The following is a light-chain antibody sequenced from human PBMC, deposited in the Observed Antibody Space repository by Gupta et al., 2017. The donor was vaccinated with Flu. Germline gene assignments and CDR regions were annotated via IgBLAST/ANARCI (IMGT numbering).Light chain of an antibody. CDR2: DNN. Sequence: YVLTQPPSVSVAPGQTARITCGGNNIGSKSVHWYQQKPGQAPVLVVYDNNDRPSGIPERFSGSNSGNTATLTISRVEAGGEADYYCQVWDSSSDHPVFGGGTKLTVL. J-gene: IGLJ2*01. CDR1: NIGSKS. V-gene: IGLV3-21*02. CDR3: QVWDSSSDHPV.